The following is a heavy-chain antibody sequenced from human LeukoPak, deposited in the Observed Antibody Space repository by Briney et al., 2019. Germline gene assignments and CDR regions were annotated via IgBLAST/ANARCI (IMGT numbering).Heavy chain of an antibody. CDR3: TRLPSDY. Sequence: KSGGSLRLSCTASGFTFGDYAMGWFRQASGKGLEWVGFIRSKAYGGTTEYAASVKGRFTISRDDSKSIAYLQMNSLKTEDTAVYYCTRLPSDYWGQGTLVTVSS. D-gene: IGHD5-18*01. CDR2: IRSKAYGGTT. V-gene: IGHV3-49*05. CDR1: GFTFGDYA. J-gene: IGHJ4*02.